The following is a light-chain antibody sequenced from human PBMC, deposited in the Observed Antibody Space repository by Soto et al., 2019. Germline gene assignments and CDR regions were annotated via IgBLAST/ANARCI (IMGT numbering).Light chain of an antibody. J-gene: IGKJ5*01. CDR1: QSVSSTY. Sequence: ENVLTHSPGTLSLSPCERATLSFSASQSVSSTYLAWYQQKPGQAPRLLIYGASSRATGIPDRFSGSGSGTDFTLTISRLEPEDFAVYYCQQYGSFSITFGQGTRLENK. CDR3: QQYGSFSIT. V-gene: IGKV3-20*01. CDR2: GAS.